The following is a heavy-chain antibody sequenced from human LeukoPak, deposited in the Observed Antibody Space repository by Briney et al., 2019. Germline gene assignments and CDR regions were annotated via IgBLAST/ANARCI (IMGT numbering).Heavy chain of an antibody. D-gene: IGHD3-22*01. Sequence: PSETLSLTCSVSSGSISSYYWTWIRQPAGKGLEWIGRIYTSGSTSYNPSLKSRVTMSVDTSKKQFFLKLTSVTAADTAVYYCARGAADYYEPLDYFDYWGQGILVTVSS. CDR3: ARGAADYYEPLDYFDY. V-gene: IGHV4-4*07. CDR2: IYTSGST. J-gene: IGHJ4*02. CDR1: SGSISSYY.